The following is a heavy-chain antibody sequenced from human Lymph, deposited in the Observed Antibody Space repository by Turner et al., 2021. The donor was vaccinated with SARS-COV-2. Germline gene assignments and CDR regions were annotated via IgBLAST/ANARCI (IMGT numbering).Heavy chain of an antibody. D-gene: IGHD3-10*01. CDR1: GLTDSSNY. V-gene: IGHV3-53*02. Sequence: EVQLVESGGGLNQPGGSMRLSCAAFGLTDSSNYMTWVRQAPGKGLEWVSVMYSGGSTFYADTVKGRFTISRDNSKNTLYLQMNSLRDEDTAVYYCARDLVVYGMDVWGQGTTVTVS. CDR2: MYSGGST. CDR3: ARDLVVYGMDV. J-gene: IGHJ6*02.